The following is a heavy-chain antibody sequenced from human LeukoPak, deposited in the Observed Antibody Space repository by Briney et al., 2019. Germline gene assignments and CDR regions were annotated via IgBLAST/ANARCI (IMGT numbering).Heavy chain of an antibody. V-gene: IGHV4-61*08. J-gene: IGHJ6*02. Sequence: SETLSLTCTVSGGSISSGDYYWSWIRQPPGKGLEWIGYIYYSGSTNYNPSLKSRVTISVDTSKDQFSLKLSSVTAADTAVYYCARGSYYDFWSGYPLDYYYGMDVWGQGTTVTVSS. CDR1: GGSISSGDYY. D-gene: IGHD3-3*01. CDR3: ARGSYYDFWSGYPLDYYYGMDV. CDR2: IYYSGST.